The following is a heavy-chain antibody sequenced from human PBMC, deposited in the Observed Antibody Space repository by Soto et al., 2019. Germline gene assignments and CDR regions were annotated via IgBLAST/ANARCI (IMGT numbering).Heavy chain of an antibody. Sequence: GGSLRLSCAASGFIFENFGMSWVRPAPGKGLEWISSISGSGFKKYYADSVKGRFTISRDNSKSTVYLELNNLSAEDTAVYHCAKNQGVELVPLATVDWFDPWGQGSVVTVSS. CDR1: GFIFENFG. V-gene: IGHV3-23*01. D-gene: IGHD1-26*01. CDR3: AKNQGVELVPLATVDWFDP. J-gene: IGHJ5*02. CDR2: ISGSGFKK.